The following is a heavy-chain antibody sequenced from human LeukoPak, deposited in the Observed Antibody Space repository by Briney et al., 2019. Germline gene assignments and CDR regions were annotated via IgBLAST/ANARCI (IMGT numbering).Heavy chain of an antibody. CDR3: AADVRISGAFDI. D-gene: IGHD2/OR15-2a*01. Sequence: SETLSLTCTVSGGSISSYYWSWIRQPPGKGLEWIGYIYYSGSTNYNPSLKSRVTISVDTSKNQFSLKLSSVTAADTAVYYCAADVRISGAFDIWGQGTMVTVSS. V-gene: IGHV4-59*01. J-gene: IGHJ3*02. CDR2: IYYSGST. CDR1: GGSISSYY.